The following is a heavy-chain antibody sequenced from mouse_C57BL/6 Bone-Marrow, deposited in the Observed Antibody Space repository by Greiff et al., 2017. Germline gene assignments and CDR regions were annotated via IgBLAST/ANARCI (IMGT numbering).Heavy chain of an antibody. CDR3: ERAGGYYDYNYAY. Sequence: EVKLVESEGGLVQPGSSMKLSCTASGFTFSDYYMAWVRQVPEKGLEWVANINYDGSSTYYLDSLKSRFIISRDNAKNILYLQMSSLKSEDTATYYGERAGGYYDYNYAYWGQGTLVTVSA. CDR2: INYDGSST. D-gene: IGHD2-4*01. J-gene: IGHJ3*01. CDR1: GFTFSDYY. V-gene: IGHV5-16*01.